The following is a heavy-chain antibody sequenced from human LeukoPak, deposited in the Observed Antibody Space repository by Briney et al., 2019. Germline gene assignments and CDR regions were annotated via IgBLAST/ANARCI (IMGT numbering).Heavy chain of an antibody. CDR2: LFDSVNT. Sequence: LETLSLTCTVSGGSISRYYWSWIKQPPGEGLEWIAYLFDSVNTKDNPSLQSRLTLSADTSKNQFSLRLSSVTAADTAVYYCATIKRGSIFGYFDFWGQGIKVTVSS. J-gene: IGHJ4*02. CDR3: ATIKRGSIFGYFDF. D-gene: IGHD5-18*01. V-gene: IGHV4-59*01. CDR1: GGSISRYY.